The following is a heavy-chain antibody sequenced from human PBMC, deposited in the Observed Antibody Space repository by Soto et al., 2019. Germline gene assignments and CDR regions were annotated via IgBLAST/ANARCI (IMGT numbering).Heavy chain of an antibody. CDR1: GGSISSYY. D-gene: IGHD6-19*01. J-gene: IGHJ5*02. CDR2: IYYSGST. Sequence: SETLSLTCTVSGGSISSYYWSWIRQPPGKGLEWIGYIYYSGSTNYNPSLKSRVTISVDTSKNQFSLKLSSVTAADTAVYYCARFYRRAVAGTRWFDPWGQGTLVTVSS. V-gene: IGHV4-59*01. CDR3: ARFYRRAVAGTRWFDP.